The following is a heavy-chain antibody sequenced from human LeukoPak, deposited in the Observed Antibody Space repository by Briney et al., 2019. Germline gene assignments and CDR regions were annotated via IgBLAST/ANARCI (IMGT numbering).Heavy chain of an antibody. Sequence: GGSLRLSCAASGFTFDDYAMHWVRQAPGKGLEWVSGISWNSGSLGYADSVKGRFTISRDNAKNSLYLQMNSLRAEDTASYYCAKDICSGGSCYPSPYFDCWGQGTLVTVSS. V-gene: IGHV3-9*01. CDR2: ISWNSGSL. D-gene: IGHD2-15*01. CDR1: GFTFDDYA. CDR3: AKDICSGGSCYPSPYFDC. J-gene: IGHJ4*02.